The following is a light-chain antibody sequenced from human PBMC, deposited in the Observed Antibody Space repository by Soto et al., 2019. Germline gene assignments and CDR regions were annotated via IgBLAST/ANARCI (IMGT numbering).Light chain of an antibody. Sequence: DIQMTQSPSSLSASVGDRVTITCRASQSITSYLNWYQQKPGKAPKLLIYAASSLQSGVPSRFSGSGSGTAFTLTISSLQPDDFATYYCQQSYSTPMYTFGPGTKLAIK. V-gene: IGKV1-39*01. CDR3: QQSYSTPMYT. CDR2: AAS. CDR1: QSITSY. J-gene: IGKJ2*01.